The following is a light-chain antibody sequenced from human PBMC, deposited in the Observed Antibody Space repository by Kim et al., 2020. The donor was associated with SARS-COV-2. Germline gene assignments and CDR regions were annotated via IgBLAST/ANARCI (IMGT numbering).Light chain of an antibody. CDR3: ATWDDSLSGHVV. CDR1: SSSSGSNF. Sequence: QRVTISCSGSSSSSGSNFVYWYQQLPGTAPKLLIYRNNQRPSGVPDRFSGSKSGTSASLAISGLRSEDEADYYCATWDDSLSGHVVFGGGTQLTVL. V-gene: IGLV1-47*01. J-gene: IGLJ2*01. CDR2: RNN.